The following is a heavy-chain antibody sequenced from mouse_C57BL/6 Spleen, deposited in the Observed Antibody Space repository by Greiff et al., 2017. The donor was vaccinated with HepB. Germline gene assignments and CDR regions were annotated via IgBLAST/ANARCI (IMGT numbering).Heavy chain of an antibody. CDR3: VAGYDEWFAY. J-gene: IGHJ3*01. V-gene: IGHV10-1*01. D-gene: IGHD2-2*01. CDR2: IRSKSNNYAT. Sequence: EVQGVESGGGLVQPKGSLKLSCAASGFSFNTYAMNWVRQAPGKGLEWVARIRSKSNNYATYYADSVKDRFTISRDDSESMLYLQMNNLKTEDTAMYYCVAGYDEWFAYWGQGTLVTVSA. CDR1: GFSFNTYA.